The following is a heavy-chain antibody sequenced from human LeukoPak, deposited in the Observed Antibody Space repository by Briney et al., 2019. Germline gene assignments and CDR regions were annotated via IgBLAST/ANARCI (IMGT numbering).Heavy chain of an antibody. CDR2: IGGSGGST. V-gene: IGHV3-23*01. CDR1: GFTFSSYN. CDR3: AKHGITMVRGVTNFDY. J-gene: IGHJ4*02. Sequence: GGSLRLSCAASGFTFSSYNMNWVRQAPGKGLEWVSAIGGSGGSTYYADSVKGRFTISRDNSKNTLYLQMNSLRAEDTAVYYCAKHGITMVRGVTNFDYWGQGTLVTVSS. D-gene: IGHD3-10*01.